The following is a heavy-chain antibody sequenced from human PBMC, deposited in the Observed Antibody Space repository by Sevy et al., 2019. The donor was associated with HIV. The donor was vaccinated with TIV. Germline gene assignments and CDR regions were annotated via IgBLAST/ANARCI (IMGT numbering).Heavy chain of an antibody. J-gene: IGHJ6*02. V-gene: IGHV3-30*18. CDR1: GFTFSSYG. CDR3: AKGRGGTSFYYYGMDV. D-gene: IGHD2-15*01. Sequence: GGSLRLPCAASGFTFSSYGMHWVRQAPGKGLEWVAVISYDGSNKYYADSVKGRFTISRDNSKNTLYLQMNSLRAEDTAVYYCAKGRGGTSFYYYGMDVWGQGTTVTVSS. CDR2: ISYDGSNK.